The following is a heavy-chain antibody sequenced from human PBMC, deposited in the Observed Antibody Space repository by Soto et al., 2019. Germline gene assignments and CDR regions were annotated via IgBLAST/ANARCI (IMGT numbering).Heavy chain of an antibody. CDR2: IYHSGST. J-gene: IGHJ6*02. Sequence: PSETLSLTCAVYGGSFSGYYWSWIRQPPGEGLEWIGEIYHSGSTNYNPSLKSRVTISVDTSKNQFSLNLSSVTAADTAVYYCARDETYYYDSSGSGDYYGMDVWGQGTTVTVSS. CDR1: GGSFSGYY. CDR3: ARDETYYYDSSGSGDYYGMDV. D-gene: IGHD3-22*01. V-gene: IGHV4-34*01.